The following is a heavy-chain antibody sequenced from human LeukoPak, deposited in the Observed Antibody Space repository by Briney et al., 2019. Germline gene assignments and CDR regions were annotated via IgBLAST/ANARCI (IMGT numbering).Heavy chain of an antibody. Sequence: ASVKVSCKASGYTFTGYYMHWVRQAPGQGLEWMGWINPNSGGTNYAQKFQGRVTVTRDTSISTAYMELSRLRSDDTAVYYCARVRVRNYYDSTRDAFGIWGQGTMVTVSS. CDR3: ARVRVRNYYDSTRDAFGI. D-gene: IGHD3-22*01. V-gene: IGHV1-2*02. CDR1: GYTFTGYY. J-gene: IGHJ3*02. CDR2: INPNSGGT.